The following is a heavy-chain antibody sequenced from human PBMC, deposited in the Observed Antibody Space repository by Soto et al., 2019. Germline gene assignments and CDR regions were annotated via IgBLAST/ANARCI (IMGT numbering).Heavy chain of an antibody. CDR3: ARGGDP. V-gene: IGHV4-34*01. CDR2: INHSGST. CDR1: GGSFSGYY. Sequence: SETLSLTCAVYGGSFSGYYWSWIRQRPEKGLEWIREINHSGSTNYNPSLKSRVTISVDTSKNQFSLKLSSVTAADTAVYYCARGGDPWGQGTLVTV. J-gene: IGHJ5*02.